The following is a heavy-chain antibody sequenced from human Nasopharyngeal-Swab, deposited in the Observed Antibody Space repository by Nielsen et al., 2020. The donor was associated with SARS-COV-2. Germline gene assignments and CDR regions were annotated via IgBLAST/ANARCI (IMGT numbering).Heavy chain of an antibody. V-gene: IGHV3-7*03. CDR1: GFTFSSYA. Sequence: GGSLRLSCAASGFTFSSYAMSWVRQAPGKGLEWVANIKQDGSEKYYVDSVKGRFTISRDNAKNSLYLQMNSLRAEDTAVYYCARELQYSSSWNHFDYWGQGTLVTVSS. D-gene: IGHD6-13*01. CDR3: ARELQYSSSWNHFDY. J-gene: IGHJ4*02. CDR2: IKQDGSEK.